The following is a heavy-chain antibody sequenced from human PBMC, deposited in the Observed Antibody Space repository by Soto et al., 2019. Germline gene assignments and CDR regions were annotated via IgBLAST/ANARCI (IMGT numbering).Heavy chain of an antibody. Sequence: GGSLRLSCAASGFTFSSHTMNWVRQAPGKGLEWVSSITSSSRDVFYADSVKGRFIISRDNAKNSLYLQMNSLRAEDTAVYYCVKEVEGFDYWGQGTLVTVSS. CDR3: VKEVEGFDY. D-gene: IGHD1-1*01. CDR1: GFTFSSHT. CDR2: ITSSSRDV. J-gene: IGHJ4*02. V-gene: IGHV3-21*01.